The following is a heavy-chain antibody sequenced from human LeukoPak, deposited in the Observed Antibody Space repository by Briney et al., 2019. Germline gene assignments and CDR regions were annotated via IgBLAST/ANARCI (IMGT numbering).Heavy chain of an antibody. D-gene: IGHD5-18*01. CDR2: MNPNSGNT. CDR1: GYTFTSYD. J-gene: IGHJ4*02. CDR3: ATRRSGYSYGPSDY. V-gene: IGHV1-8*01. Sequence: ASVKVSCKASGYTFTSYDINWVRQATGQGLEWMGWMNPNSGNTGYAQKFQGRVTMTRNTSTSTAYMELSSLRSEDTAVYYCATRRSGYSYGPSDYWGQGTLVPVSS.